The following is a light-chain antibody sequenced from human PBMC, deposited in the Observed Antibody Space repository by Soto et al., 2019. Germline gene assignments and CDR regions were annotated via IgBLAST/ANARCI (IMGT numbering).Light chain of an antibody. CDR1: QSVGSN. CDR3: HQYKNWPPVT. Sequence: ETVMTQSPATLSVSPGESATLACRASQSVGSNLAWYQQKPGQAPRLLIYAASTRATGIPARFSGSGSGTEFTLTLSSLQSEDFALYYCHQYKNWPPVTFGGGTKVEIK. V-gene: IGKV3-15*01. CDR2: AAS. J-gene: IGKJ4*01.